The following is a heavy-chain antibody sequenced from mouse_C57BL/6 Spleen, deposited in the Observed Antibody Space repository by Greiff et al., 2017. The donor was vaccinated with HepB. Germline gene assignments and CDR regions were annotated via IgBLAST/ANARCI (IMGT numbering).Heavy chain of an antibody. CDR2: IDPSDSYT. CDR3: ARGIIITTVVAYYFDY. Sequence: QVQLQQPGAELVMPGASVKLSCKASGYTFTSYWMHWVKQRPGQGLEWIGEIDPSDSYTNYNQKFKGRSTLTVDKSSSTAYMQLSSLTSEDSAVYYCARGIIITTVVAYYFDYWGQGTTLTVSS. D-gene: IGHD1-1*01. CDR1: GYTFTSYW. V-gene: IGHV1-69*01. J-gene: IGHJ2*01.